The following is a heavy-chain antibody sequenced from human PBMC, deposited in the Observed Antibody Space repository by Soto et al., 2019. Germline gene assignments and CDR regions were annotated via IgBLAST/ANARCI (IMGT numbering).Heavy chain of an antibody. CDR3: ARVGGTMVRGVIITLPTPEAYYMDV. D-gene: IGHD3-10*01. CDR2: ISAYNGNT. V-gene: IGHV1-18*01. J-gene: IGHJ6*03. Sequence: ASVKVSCKASGYTFTSYGISWVRQAPGQGLEWMGWISAYNGNTNYAQKLQGRVTMTTDTSTSTAYMELRSLRSDDTAVYYCARVGGTMVRGVIITLPTPEAYYMDVWGKGTTVTVSS. CDR1: GYTFTSYG.